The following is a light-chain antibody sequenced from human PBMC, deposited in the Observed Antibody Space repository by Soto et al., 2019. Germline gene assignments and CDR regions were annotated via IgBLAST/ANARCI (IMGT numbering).Light chain of an antibody. CDR1: QSVSSN. CDR2: GAS. Sequence: EIVMTQSPDTLSVSPGERATLSCRASQSVSSNLAWYQQKPGQAPRLLIYGASTRANGIPARFSGSGSGTEFTLTISSLQSEDFAVYYCQQYNNWPPTFGQGTKLEIK. V-gene: IGKV3D-15*01. CDR3: QQYNNWPPT. J-gene: IGKJ2*01.